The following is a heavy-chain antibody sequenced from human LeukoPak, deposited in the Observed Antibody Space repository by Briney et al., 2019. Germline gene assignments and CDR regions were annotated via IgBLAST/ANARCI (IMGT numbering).Heavy chain of an antibody. CDR3: ARDRDYGDHFDY. CDR2: IWYDGSNK. Sequence: GRSLRLSCAASGFTFSSYGMHWVRQAPGKGLEWVAVIWYDGSNKYYADSVKGRFTISRDNPKNTLYLQMNSLRAEDTAVYYCARDRDYGDHFDYWGQGTLVTVSS. J-gene: IGHJ4*02. D-gene: IGHD4-17*01. CDR1: GFTFSSYG. V-gene: IGHV3-33*01.